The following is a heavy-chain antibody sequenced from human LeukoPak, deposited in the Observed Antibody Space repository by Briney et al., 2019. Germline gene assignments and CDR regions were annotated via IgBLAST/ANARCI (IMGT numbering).Heavy chain of an antibody. V-gene: IGHV3-30*02. D-gene: IGHD2-15*01. J-gene: IGHJ4*02. CDR2: IRNDGSDK. CDR1: GFTFSRNG. CDR3: AEDFSWSFEY. Sequence: GGSLRLSCAASGFTFSRNGMHWVRQAPGKGLEWVAYIRNDGSDKYYADSVEGRFTISRDDSKYTSYLQMNSLRLEDTAVYYCAEDFSWSFEYWGQGTLVTVSS.